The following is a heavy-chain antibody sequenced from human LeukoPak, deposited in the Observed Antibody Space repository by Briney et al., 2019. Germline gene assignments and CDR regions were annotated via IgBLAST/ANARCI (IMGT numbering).Heavy chain of an antibody. Sequence: PRGSLRLSCAASGFTFSSYAMHWVRQAPGKGLEWVAVISYDGSNKYYADSVKGRFTISRDNSKNTLYLQMNSLRAEDTAVYYCARDRRYVLLWFGGGDYWGQGTLVTVSS. CDR3: ARDRRYVLLWFGGGDY. J-gene: IGHJ4*02. CDR1: GFTFSSYA. D-gene: IGHD3-10*01. V-gene: IGHV3-30-3*01. CDR2: ISYDGSNK.